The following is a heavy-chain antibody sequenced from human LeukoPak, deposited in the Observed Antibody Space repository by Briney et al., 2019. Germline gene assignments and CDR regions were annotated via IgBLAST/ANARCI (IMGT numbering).Heavy chain of an antibody. CDR2: ISADGIDK. J-gene: IGHJ4*02. CDR1: GFPFSNYG. CDR3: AKDKGREGDY. V-gene: IGHV3-30*18. Sequence: GGSLRLSCAASGFPFSNYGMHWVRQAPGKGLEWVAVISADGIDKYYADSVKGRFTISRDNSKNTLYPQMSSLRPEDTAVYYCAKDKGREGDYWGQGNLVTVSS.